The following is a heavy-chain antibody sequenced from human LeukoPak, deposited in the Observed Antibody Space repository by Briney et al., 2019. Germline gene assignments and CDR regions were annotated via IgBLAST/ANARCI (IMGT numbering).Heavy chain of an antibody. D-gene: IGHD3-10*02. J-gene: IGHJ6*04. CDR3: AELGITMIGGF. Sequence: GGSLRLSCAVSGFTFSSYWMHWVRQAPGKGLVWVSRINRDGSSTSYADSVKRRFTISRDNTKNTLHLQMNSLRAEDTAVYYCAELGITMIGGFWGKGTTVTISS. CDR1: GFTFSSYW. V-gene: IGHV3-74*01. CDR2: INRDGSST.